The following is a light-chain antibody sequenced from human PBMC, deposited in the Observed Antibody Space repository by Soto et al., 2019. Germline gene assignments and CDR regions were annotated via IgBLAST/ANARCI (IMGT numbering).Light chain of an antibody. J-gene: IGKJ3*01. V-gene: IGKV3-15*01. Sequence: ELVMTQSPATLSGSPGERVTLSCRASQSVGGNLAWYQQKPGQGPRLLIYGASTRATGIPARFSGSGSGTGFTLTISSLQSEDFAVYYCQQYTKWQFTFGPGTKVDIK. CDR1: QSVGGN. CDR2: GAS. CDR3: QQYTKWQFT.